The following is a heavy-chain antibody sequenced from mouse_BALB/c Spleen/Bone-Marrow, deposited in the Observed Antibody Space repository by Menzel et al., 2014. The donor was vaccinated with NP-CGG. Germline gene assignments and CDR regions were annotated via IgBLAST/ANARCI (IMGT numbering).Heavy chain of an antibody. Sequence: VQLQQSGPELVKPGASVEISCRASGYVFSSSWMNWVKQRPGQGLEWIGRIYPGDENTNYNGKFKGKATLTADTSSSTAYMQISSLTSVDSAVYFCARRRTFITSVVDYFDVWGAGTTVTVSS. CDR1: GYVFSSSW. CDR3: ARRRTFITSVVDYFDV. D-gene: IGHD1-1*02. V-gene: IGHV1-82*01. J-gene: IGHJ1*01. CDR2: IYPGDENT.